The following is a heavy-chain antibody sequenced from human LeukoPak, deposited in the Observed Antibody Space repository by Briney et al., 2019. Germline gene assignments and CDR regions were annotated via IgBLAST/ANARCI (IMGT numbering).Heavy chain of an antibody. V-gene: IGHV1-18*01. D-gene: IGHD3-9*01. Sequence: ASVKVSCKASGYTFTSDGISWVRQAPGQGLEWMGWISAYNGNTNYSQKLQGRGTMTTDTSTSTAYMELRSMRSEDTAVYYCARQTGFGWFDPSGPGTLVTVSS. J-gene: IGHJ5*02. CDR2: ISAYNGNT. CDR3: ARQTGFGWFDP. CDR1: GYTFTSDG.